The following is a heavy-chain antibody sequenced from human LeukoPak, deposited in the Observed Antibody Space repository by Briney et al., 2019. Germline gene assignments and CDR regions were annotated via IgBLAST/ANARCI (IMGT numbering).Heavy chain of an antibody. CDR3: ASSSGYAYMDV. J-gene: IGHJ6*03. V-gene: IGHV3-48*04. CDR2: ISSSSNTI. Sequence: GGSLRLSCAASGFTFSTYSMNWVRQAPGKGLEWVSYISSSSNTIYYADSVKGRFTISRDNAKNSLYLQMNSLRAEDTAVYYCASSSGYAYMDVWGKGTTVTVSS. D-gene: IGHD5-12*01. CDR1: GFTFSTYS.